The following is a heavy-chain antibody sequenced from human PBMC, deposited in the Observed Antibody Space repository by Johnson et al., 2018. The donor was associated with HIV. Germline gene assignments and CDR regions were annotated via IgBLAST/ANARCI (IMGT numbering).Heavy chain of an antibody. CDR1: GFTFSSYA. Sequence: QVQLLESGGGVVQPGRSLRLSCAASGFTFSSYAMHWVRQAPGKGLEWVAVISYDGSNKYYADSVKGRFTISRDNSKNTLYLQMNSLRAEDTAVYYCAGEMAIAAAGHDAFDIWGQGTMVTVSS. CDR2: ISYDGSNK. J-gene: IGHJ3*02. CDR3: AGEMAIAAAGHDAFDI. D-gene: IGHD6-13*01. V-gene: IGHV3-30*04.